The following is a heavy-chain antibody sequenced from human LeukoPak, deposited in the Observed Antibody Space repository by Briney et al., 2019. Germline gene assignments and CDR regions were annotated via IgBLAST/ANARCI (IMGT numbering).Heavy chain of an antibody. J-gene: IGHJ4*02. D-gene: IGHD3-22*01. V-gene: IGHV3-23*01. CDR1: GFTFDTYG. CDR3: AKDSGYYYFDY. CDR2: ISGSSGST. Sequence: GGSLRLSCAASGFTFDTYGMNWVRQAPGKGLEWVSAISGSSGSTYYADSVKGRFTISRDNSKNTLYLQLNSLRAEDTAVYYCAKDSGYYYFDYWGQGTLVTVSS.